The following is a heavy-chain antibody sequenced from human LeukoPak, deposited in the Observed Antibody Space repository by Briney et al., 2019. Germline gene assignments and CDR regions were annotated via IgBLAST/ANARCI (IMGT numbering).Heavy chain of an antibody. CDR1: GFTFSSYW. Sequence: PGGSLRLSCAASGFTFSSYWMHWVRQAPGKGLVWVSRINSDGSSTSYADSVKGRFTISRDNAKNTLYLQMNSLGTEDTAVYYCAKARSGGSWTFDIWGQGTMVIVSS. D-gene: IGHD1-26*01. V-gene: IGHV3-74*01. CDR2: INSDGSST. J-gene: IGHJ3*02. CDR3: AKARSGGSWTFDI.